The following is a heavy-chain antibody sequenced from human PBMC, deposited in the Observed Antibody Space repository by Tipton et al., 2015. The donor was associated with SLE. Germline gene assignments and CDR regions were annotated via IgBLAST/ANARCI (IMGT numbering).Heavy chain of an antibody. D-gene: IGHD3-22*01. CDR3: AAYHYDASGDQYMDV. Sequence: GSLRLSCAASGFTFSTYWMSWVRQAPGKGLEWVANIRQDGSETHFVDSVKGRFTVSRDNPKNTLYLQMNSLRAEDTAVYYCAAYHYDASGDQYMDVWGKGTTVTVSS. V-gene: IGHV3-7*01. CDR2: IRQDGSET. CDR1: GFTFSTYW. J-gene: IGHJ6*03.